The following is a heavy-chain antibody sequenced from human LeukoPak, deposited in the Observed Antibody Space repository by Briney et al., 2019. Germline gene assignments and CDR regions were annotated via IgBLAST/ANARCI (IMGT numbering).Heavy chain of an antibody. D-gene: IGHD3-10*01. CDR2: IKSKTGGGTT. J-gene: IGHJ6*02. CDR3: TTEDRTSGISYYYYGMDV. Sequence: GGSLRLSCAASGFTFSNCAMNWVRQAPGKGLEWVGRIKSKTGGGTTDYAAPVKGRFTISRDDSKNTLYLQMNSLKTEDTAVYYCTTEDRTSGISYYYYGMDVWGQGTTVTVSS. V-gene: IGHV3-15*01. CDR1: GFTFSNCA.